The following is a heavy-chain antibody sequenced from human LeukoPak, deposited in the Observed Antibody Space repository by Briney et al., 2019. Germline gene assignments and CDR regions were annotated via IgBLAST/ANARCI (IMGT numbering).Heavy chain of an antibody. V-gene: IGHV4-34*01. CDR1: GGSFSGYY. CDR2: INHSGST. D-gene: IGHD4-17*01. CDR3: ARARATVYPRLPISGKRTYYFDY. Sequence: LETLSLTCAVYGGSFSGYYWSWIRQPPGKGLEWIGEINHSGSTNYNPSLKSRVTISVDTSKNQFSLKLSSVTAADTAVYYCARARATVYPRLPISGKRTYYFDYWGQGTLVTVSS. J-gene: IGHJ4*02.